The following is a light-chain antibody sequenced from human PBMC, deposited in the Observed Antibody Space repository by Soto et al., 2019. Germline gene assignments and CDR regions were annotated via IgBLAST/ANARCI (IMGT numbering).Light chain of an antibody. V-gene: IGLV2-14*01. CDR2: EVN. CDR1: SXDVGGYNY. J-gene: IGLJ1*01. CDR3: GSYTSTDTPFV. Sequence: QSVLAQPSSVSGSSGQSITISCTGTSXDVGGYNYVSWYQHHPGKGPKLIIYEVNNRPSGVSDRFSGSKSGNKASLTISNLEAEDESDYYCGSYTSTDTPFVFGTGTKVTVL.